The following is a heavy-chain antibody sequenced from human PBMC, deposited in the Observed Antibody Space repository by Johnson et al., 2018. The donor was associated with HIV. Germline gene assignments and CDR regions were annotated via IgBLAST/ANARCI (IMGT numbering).Heavy chain of an antibody. J-gene: IGHJ3*02. D-gene: IGHD1-1*01. Sequence: VQLVESGGGVVQPGRSLRLSCAASGFTFSSYGMHWVRQAPGKGLEWVAVIWYDGSNKYYADSVKGRFTISRDNSKNTLYLQMNSLRAEDTAVYYCAKPSTESAFDIWGQGTMVIVSS. CDR1: GFTFSSYG. CDR2: IWYDGSNK. V-gene: IGHV3-33*06. CDR3: AKPSTESAFDI.